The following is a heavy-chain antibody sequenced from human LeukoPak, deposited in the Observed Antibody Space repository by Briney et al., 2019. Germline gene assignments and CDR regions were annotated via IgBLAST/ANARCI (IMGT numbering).Heavy chain of an antibody. V-gene: IGHV3-23*01. CDR2: VRSSGET. D-gene: IGHD3-9*01. CDR3: PRDATGSPNWSDS. J-gene: IGHJ5*01. CDR1: GFTFSRYV. Sequence: GGALRLSCAAGGFTFSRYVMSWVRQAPGKGLEWVSAVRSSGETYYADSVKGRFTISRDNSKSTLYLQMNSLRAEDTAVYHCPRDATGSPNWSDSWGQGTLVIVSS.